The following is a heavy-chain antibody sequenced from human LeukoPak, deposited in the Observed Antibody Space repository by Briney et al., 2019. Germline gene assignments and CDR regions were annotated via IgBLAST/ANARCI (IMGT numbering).Heavy chain of an antibody. V-gene: IGHV4-30-2*01. CDR1: GGSISSGGYY. Sequence: PSETLSLTCTVSGGSISSGGYYWSWIRQPPGKGLEWIGYIYHSGSTYYNPSLKSRVTISVDRSKNQFSLKLSSVTAADTAVYYCARVRAAVGATRAFDIWGQGTMVTVSS. D-gene: IGHD1-26*01. J-gene: IGHJ3*02. CDR2: IYHSGST. CDR3: ARVRAAVGATRAFDI.